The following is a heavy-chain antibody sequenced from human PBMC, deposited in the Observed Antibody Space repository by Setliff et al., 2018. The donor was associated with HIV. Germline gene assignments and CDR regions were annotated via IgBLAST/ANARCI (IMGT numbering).Heavy chain of an antibody. D-gene: IGHD5-12*01. J-gene: IGHJ3*01. Sequence: ASVKVSCKTSGYTFSNYPIHWLRQAPGQRPEWMGWVNTGKGDTKYSQRFQDRLTMSMDTSKNQFSLQLSSVTAADTAVYYCARIPWVATLWGGAFDLWGHGTMVTVSS. CDR2: VNTGKGDT. CDR1: GYTFSNYP. V-gene: IGHV1-3*04. CDR3: ARIPWVATLWGGAFDL.